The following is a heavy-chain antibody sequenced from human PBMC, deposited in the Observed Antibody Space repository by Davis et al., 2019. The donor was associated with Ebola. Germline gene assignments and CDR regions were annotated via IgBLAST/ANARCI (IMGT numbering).Heavy chain of an antibody. CDR1: GFTFSDYY. CDR3: ARWFRGSRVYYGMDV. J-gene: IGHJ6*02. Sequence: PGGSLRLSCAASGFTFSDYYMSWIRQAPGKGLEWVSSISSSGSTINYADSVKGRFTISRDNAKNSLYLQMNSLRAEDTAVYYCARWFRGSRVYYGMDVWGQGTAVTVSS. V-gene: IGHV3-11*01. CDR2: ISSSGSTI. D-gene: IGHD3-10*01.